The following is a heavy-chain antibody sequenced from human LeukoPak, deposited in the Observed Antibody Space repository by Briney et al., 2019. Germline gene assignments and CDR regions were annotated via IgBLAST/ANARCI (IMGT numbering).Heavy chain of an antibody. D-gene: IGHD4-17*01. J-gene: IGHJ4*02. CDR3: ARHNARDYGGVDY. CDR1: GYSFTSYW. Sequence: GESLRISCKGSGYSFTSYWIGWVRQMPGKGLEWMGIIYPGDSDTRYSPSFQGQVTISADKSISTAYLQWSSLKASDTAMYYCARHNARDYGGVDYWGQGTLVTVSS. CDR2: IYPGDSDT. V-gene: IGHV5-51*01.